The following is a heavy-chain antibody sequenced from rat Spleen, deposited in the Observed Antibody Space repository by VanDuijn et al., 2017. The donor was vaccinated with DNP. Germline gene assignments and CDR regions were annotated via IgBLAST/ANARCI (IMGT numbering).Heavy chain of an antibody. V-gene: IGHV5-31*01. CDR3: ARVLRV. CDR2: INTDGGST. Sequence: EVQLVESGGDLVQPGRSLKLSCVASGFTFNNKWMTWIRQVPGKGLEWVASINTDGGSTYYPDSVKGRFTISRDNAKNTLYLQMNSLRSEDTATYYCARVLRVWGQGTLVTVSS. D-gene: IGHD1-6*01. CDR1: GFTFNNKW. J-gene: IGHJ3*01.